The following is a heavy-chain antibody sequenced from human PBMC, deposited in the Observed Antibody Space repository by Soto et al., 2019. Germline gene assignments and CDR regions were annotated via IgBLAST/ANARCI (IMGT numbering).Heavy chain of an antibody. V-gene: IGHV1-2*02. Sequence: ASVKVSCKASGYTFIGYYINWVRQAPGQGLEWMGWINPKTGATNYAQRFQGRVTLTRDTSITTAYMDLSSLRSDDTALYYCARDPVAVTGSFVDWWGQGTLVTVSS. J-gene: IGHJ4*01. CDR1: GYTFIGYY. CDR3: ARDPVAVTGSFVDW. D-gene: IGHD6-19*01. CDR2: INPKTGAT.